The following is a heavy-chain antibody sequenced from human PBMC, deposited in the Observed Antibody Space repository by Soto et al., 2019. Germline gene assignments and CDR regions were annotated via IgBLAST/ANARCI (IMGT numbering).Heavy chain of an antibody. D-gene: IGHD5-12*01. CDR1: GGTFSSYA. Sequence: QVQLVQSGAEVKKPGSSVKVSCKASGGTFSSYAISWVRQAPGQGLEWMGGIIPIFGTANHAQKFQGRVTITADESTSTGYMELSSLCSEDSAVSYCARGFGGYDYSGHLDYSGQGSLVTVSS. CDR2: IIPIFGTA. CDR3: ARGFGGYDYSGHLDY. V-gene: IGHV1-69*01. J-gene: IGHJ4*02.